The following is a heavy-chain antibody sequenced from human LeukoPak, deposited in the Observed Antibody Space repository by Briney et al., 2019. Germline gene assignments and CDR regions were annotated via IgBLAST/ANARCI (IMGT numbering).Heavy chain of an antibody. Sequence: SETLSLTCSVSDGSIITYYWSWIRQPAGKGLEWIGRIYTSGTTNYNPSLKSRVTMSVDTSKNQFSLKLSSVTAADTAVYYCARDLPPLYDFWSGIRNWFDPWGQGTLVTVSS. CDR2: IYTSGTT. CDR1: DGSIITYY. J-gene: IGHJ5*02. D-gene: IGHD3-3*01. V-gene: IGHV4-4*07. CDR3: ARDLPPLYDFWSGIRNWFDP.